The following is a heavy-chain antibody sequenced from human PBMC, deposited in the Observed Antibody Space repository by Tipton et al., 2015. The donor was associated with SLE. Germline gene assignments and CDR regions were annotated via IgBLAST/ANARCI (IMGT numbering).Heavy chain of an antibody. D-gene: IGHD3-16*01. CDR1: GGSISTYY. Sequence: TLSLTCTVSGGSISTYYWSWIRQPPGKGLEWIGGFYHSGSTYSSPSLQSRVTISVDTSKNQFSLKLSYVTAADTAVYYCAGGVSYYYYYYMDVWGKGTTVTVSS. CDR3: AGGVSYYYYYYMDV. CDR2: FYHSGST. V-gene: IGHV4-59*04. J-gene: IGHJ6*03.